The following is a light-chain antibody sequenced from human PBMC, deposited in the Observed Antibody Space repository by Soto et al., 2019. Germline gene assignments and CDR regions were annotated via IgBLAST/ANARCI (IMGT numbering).Light chain of an antibody. J-gene: IGKJ1*01. Sequence: DIQMTQSPSTLSASVGDRVTITFRASQSISSWLAWYQQKPVKAPNLLLYDASSLETGVRSRFSGSGSGTEFTLTISSLQPDDFATYYCQQYNSDSRTFGQGTKVDSK. CDR3: QQYNSDSRT. CDR1: QSISSW. CDR2: DAS. V-gene: IGKV1-5*01.